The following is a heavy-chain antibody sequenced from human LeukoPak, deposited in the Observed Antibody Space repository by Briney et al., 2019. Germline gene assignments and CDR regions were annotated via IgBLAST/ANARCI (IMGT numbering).Heavy chain of an antibody. CDR2: ISWNSGSI. Sequence: GGSLRLSCAASGFTFDDYAMHWVRHAPGKGLEWVSGISWNSGSIGYADSAKGRFTIFRDNAKNSLYLQMNSLRAEDTALYYCAKDIGQWLGKYYFDYWGQGTLVTVSS. D-gene: IGHD6-19*01. CDR1: GFTFDDYA. CDR3: AKDIGQWLGKYYFDY. V-gene: IGHV3-9*01. J-gene: IGHJ4*02.